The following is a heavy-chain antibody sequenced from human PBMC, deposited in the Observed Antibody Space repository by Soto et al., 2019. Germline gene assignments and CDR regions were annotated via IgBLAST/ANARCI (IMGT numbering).Heavy chain of an antibody. Sequence: SETLSLTCTVSGGSISSSSYYWGWIRQPPGKGLEWIGSIYYSGSTYYNPSLKSRVTISVDTSKNQFSLKLSSVTAADTAVYYCARLLKGRFLEWTRSHMDVWGKGTTVTVSS. CDR1: GGSISSSSYY. J-gene: IGHJ6*03. CDR3: ARLLKGRFLEWTRSHMDV. D-gene: IGHD3-3*01. V-gene: IGHV4-39*01. CDR2: IYYSGST.